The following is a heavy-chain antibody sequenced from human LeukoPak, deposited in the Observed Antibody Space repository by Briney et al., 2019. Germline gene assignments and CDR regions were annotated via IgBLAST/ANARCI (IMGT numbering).Heavy chain of an antibody. Sequence: ASVKVSCKASGYTFTGYYIHWVRQAPGQGPGWMGWINPNSGGTNYAHKFQGRVTMTRATYISTAYMELSRLRSDDTAVYYCARADLQYYYGSGSYRWFDPWGQGTLVTVSS. CDR3: ARADLQYYYGSGSYRWFDP. J-gene: IGHJ5*02. D-gene: IGHD3-10*01. CDR1: GYTFTGYY. V-gene: IGHV1-2*07. CDR2: INPNSGGT.